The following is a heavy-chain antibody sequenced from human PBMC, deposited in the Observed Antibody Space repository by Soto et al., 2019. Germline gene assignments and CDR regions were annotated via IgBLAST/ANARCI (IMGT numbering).Heavy chain of an antibody. D-gene: IGHD6-6*01. Sequence: GGSLRLSCAASGFTFAGHAMTWVRQAPGKGLEWVSGINSGGNTYYADSVKGRFTISRDNSKNTLYLQMNSLRAEDTAVYYCAKESIAARRLGLTPVGMDVWGQGATVTVSS. V-gene: IGHV3-23*01. CDR2: INSGGNT. CDR3: AKESIAARRLGLTPVGMDV. CDR1: GFTFAGHA. J-gene: IGHJ6*02.